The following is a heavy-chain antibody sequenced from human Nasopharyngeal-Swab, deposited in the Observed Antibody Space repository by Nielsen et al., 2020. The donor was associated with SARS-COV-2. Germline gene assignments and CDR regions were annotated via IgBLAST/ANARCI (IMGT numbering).Heavy chain of an antibody. CDR2: IYYSGST. J-gene: IGHJ6*02. V-gene: IGHV4-61*01. Sequence: SETLSLTCTVSGGSVSSGSYYWSWIRQPPGKGLEWIGYIYYSGSTNYNPSPKSRVTISVDTSKNQFSLKLSSVTAADTAVYYCAREGFAITIFGVVTRYGMDVWGQGTTVTVSS. CDR3: AREGFAITIFGVVTRYGMDV. D-gene: IGHD3-3*01. CDR1: GGSVSSGSYY.